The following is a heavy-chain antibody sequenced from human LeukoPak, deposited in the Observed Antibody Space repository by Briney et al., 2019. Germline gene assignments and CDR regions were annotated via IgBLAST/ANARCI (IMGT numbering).Heavy chain of an antibody. D-gene: IGHD3-10*01. Sequence: SETLSLTCAVYGGSFSGYYWSWIRQPPGKGLEWIGYIYYSGSTNYNPSLKSRVTISVDTSKNQFSLKLSSVTAADTAVYYCARGVLDYYYYYGMDVWGQGTTVTVSS. V-gene: IGHV4-59*01. CDR2: IYYSGST. CDR1: GGSFSGYY. CDR3: ARGVLDYYYYYGMDV. J-gene: IGHJ6*02.